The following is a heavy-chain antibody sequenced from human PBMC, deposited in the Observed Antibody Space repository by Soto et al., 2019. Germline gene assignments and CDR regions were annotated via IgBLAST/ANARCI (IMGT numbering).Heavy chain of an antibody. CDR2: INHSGST. J-gene: IGHJ6*02. Sequence: SETLSLTCAVYGGSFSGYYWSWIRQPPGKGLEWIGEINHSGSTNYNPSLKSRVTISVDTPKNQFSLKLSSVTAADTAVYYCARARIAAAGSYYYYYYGMDVWGQGTTVTVSS. D-gene: IGHD6-13*01. CDR1: GGSFSGYY. V-gene: IGHV4-34*01. CDR3: ARARIAAAGSYYYYYYGMDV.